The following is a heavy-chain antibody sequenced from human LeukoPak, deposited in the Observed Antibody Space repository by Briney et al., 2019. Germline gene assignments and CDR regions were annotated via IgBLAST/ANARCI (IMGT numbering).Heavy chain of an antibody. J-gene: IGHJ4*02. D-gene: IGHD2-2*03. CDR2: VTGSGGGT. CDR1: GFTFNTYA. CDR3: AKHGYCSGISCFFDF. V-gene: IGHV3-23*01. Sequence: GGSLRLSCAASGFTFNTYAMSWVRQAPGKGLEWVSTVTGSGGGTSYADSVRGRFTISRDNSKNTLYLQMNSLRAEDTALYYCAKHGYCSGISCFFDFWGQGTLVTVSS.